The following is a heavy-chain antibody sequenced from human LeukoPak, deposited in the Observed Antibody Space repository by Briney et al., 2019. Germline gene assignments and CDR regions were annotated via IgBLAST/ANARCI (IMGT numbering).Heavy chain of an antibody. CDR1: GFTFSSYW. CDR3: ARETEYYYGSGKGYFDY. J-gene: IGHJ4*02. D-gene: IGHD3-10*01. CDR2: IKQDGSEK. Sequence: GGSLRLSCAASGFTFSSYWMSWVRQAPGKGLEWVVNIKQDGSEKYYVDSVKGRFTISRDNAKNSLYLQMNSLRAEDTAVYYCARETEYYYGSGKGYFDYWGQGTLVTVSS. V-gene: IGHV3-7*01.